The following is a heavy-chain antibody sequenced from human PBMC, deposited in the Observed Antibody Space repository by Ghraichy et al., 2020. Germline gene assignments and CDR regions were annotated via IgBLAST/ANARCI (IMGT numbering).Heavy chain of an antibody. Sequence: LSLTCAASGFTFSSYAMHWVRQAPGKGLEWVAVISYDGSNKYYADSVKGRFTISRDNSKNTLNLQMSSLRAEDTAVYYCARDPTTVTTGYYYFYMDVWGKGTTVTVSS. CDR2: ISYDGSNK. D-gene: IGHD4-17*01. V-gene: IGHV3-30-3*01. CDR1: GFTFSSYA. CDR3: ARDPTTVTTGYYYFYMDV. J-gene: IGHJ6*03.